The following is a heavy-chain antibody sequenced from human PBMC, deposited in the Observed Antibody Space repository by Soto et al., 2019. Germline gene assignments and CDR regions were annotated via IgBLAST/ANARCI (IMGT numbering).Heavy chain of an antibody. CDR3: ASVDRSATSHYYYYGMDV. CDR1: GGTFSSYA. Sequence: QVQLVQSGAEVKKPGSSVKVSCKASGGTFSSYAISWVRQAPGQGPEWMGGIIPIFGTANYAQKFQGRVTITADESTSTAYMELSSLRSEDTAVYYCASVDRSATSHYYYYGMDVWGQGTTVTVSS. V-gene: IGHV1-69*01. D-gene: IGHD1-26*01. J-gene: IGHJ6*02. CDR2: IIPIFGTA.